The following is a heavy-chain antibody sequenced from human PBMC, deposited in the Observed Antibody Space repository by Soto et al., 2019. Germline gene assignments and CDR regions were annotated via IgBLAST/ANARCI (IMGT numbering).Heavy chain of an antibody. V-gene: IGHV3-74*01. Sequence: PGVSLRLSCSASGFTFSDYWMHWVRQAPGKGLVWVSRIKGDGSSTSQADSMEGRFTISRDNAKSTLYLQMNILRAEDTAVYYCARGGKYIYAMDVWGQGTPVTVSS. CDR1: GFTFSDYW. CDR2: IKGDGSST. CDR3: ARGGKYIYAMDV. J-gene: IGHJ6*02. D-gene: IGHD3-16*01.